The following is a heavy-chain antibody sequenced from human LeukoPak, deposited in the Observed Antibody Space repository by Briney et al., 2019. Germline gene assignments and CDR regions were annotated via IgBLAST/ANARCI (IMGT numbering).Heavy chain of an antibody. CDR1: GFTFSSYS. J-gene: IGHJ4*02. D-gene: IGHD2/OR15-2a*01. CDR2: ISSSSYI. V-gene: IGHV3-21*01. CDR3: ARGRSAFFYPGGY. Sequence: GGSLRLSCAASGFTFSSYSMNWVRQAPGKGLEWVSSISSSSYIYYADSVKGRFTISRDNAKNSLYLQMNSLRAEDTAVYYCARGRSAFFYPGGYWGQGTLVTVSS.